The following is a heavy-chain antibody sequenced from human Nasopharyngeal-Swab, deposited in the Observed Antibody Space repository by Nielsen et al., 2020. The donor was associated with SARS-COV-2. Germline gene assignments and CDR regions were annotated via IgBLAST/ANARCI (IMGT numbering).Heavy chain of an antibody. J-gene: IGHJ5*02. CDR2: IATAGDT. V-gene: IGHV3-13*01. CDR3: ARGYEVAARDDWFDP. CDR1: GFTFSSYD. Sequence: GGSLRLSCAASGFTFSSYDMHWVRQVTGKGLEWVSSIATAGDTYYAGSVKGRFTISRENAKNSLYLQMNRLRAEDTAVYYCARGYEVAARDDWFDPWGQGTLVTVSS. D-gene: IGHD6-13*01.